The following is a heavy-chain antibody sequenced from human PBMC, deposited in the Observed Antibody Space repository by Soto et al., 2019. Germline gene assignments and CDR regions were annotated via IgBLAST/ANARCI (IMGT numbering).Heavy chain of an antibody. CDR2: ISGNSGHA. CDR3: ARAPSGYIWGSYLRYFEY. D-gene: IGHD3-16*02. Sequence: EVELLESGGAFIQPGGSLRLSCAASGFPFSNYAMAWVRQASGKGLEWVSGISGNSGHAFYADSVKGRFTSSRDNSRNTLYLQMESLRAEDTATYYCARAPSGYIWGSYLRYFEYWGQGTLVAVSS. V-gene: IGHV3-23*01. CDR1: GFPFSNYA. J-gene: IGHJ4*02.